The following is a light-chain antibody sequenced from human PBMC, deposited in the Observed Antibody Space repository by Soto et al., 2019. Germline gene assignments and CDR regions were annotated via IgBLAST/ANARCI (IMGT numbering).Light chain of an antibody. CDR1: SRDVGAYNY. V-gene: IGLV2-14*01. J-gene: IGLJ2*01. CDR3: TSWTTSTTMK. CDR2: DVN. Sequence: QSALTQPASVSGSPGQSITISCTGTSRDVGAYNYVSWYQQHPGKAPKLMIYDVNIRPSGVSNRFSGSKSGNTASLTISGLQAEHEADYYCTSWTTSTTMKFGGGTKLTVL.